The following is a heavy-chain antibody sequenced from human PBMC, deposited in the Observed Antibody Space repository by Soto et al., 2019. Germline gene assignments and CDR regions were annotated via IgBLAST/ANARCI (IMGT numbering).Heavy chain of an antibody. CDR1: GFTFNSYA. CDR2: IGTDGNT. D-gene: IGHD3-10*01. CDR3: VRNYPGSRHVVY. J-gene: IGHJ4*01. Sequence: GGSLSLSCTASGFTFNSYAMNWVRQAPGKGLAWVSAIGTDGNTYYANSVKGRFTISRDNSRTTLYLQMNSLRVEDTALYYCVRNYPGSRHVVYWGQGTLVTVSS. V-gene: IGHV3-23*01.